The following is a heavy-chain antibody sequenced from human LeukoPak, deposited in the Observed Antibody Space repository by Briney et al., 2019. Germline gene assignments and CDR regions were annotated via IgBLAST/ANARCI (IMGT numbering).Heavy chain of an antibody. V-gene: IGHV3-23*01. CDR2: ISGSGGST. J-gene: IGHJ4*02. CDR3: AKDHGGILLWFGDTYGDFDY. CDR1: GFTFSSYG. D-gene: IGHD3-10*01. Sequence: GGSLRLSCAASGFTFSSYGMSWGCQAPRKGKEWVSAISGSGGSTYYADSVKGRFTISRDNSKNTLYLQMNSLRAEDTAVYYCAKDHGGILLWFGDTYGDFDYWGQGTLVTVSS.